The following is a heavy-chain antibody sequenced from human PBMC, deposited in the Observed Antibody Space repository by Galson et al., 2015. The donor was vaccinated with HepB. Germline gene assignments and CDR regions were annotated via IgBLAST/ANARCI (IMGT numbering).Heavy chain of an antibody. V-gene: IGHV3-23*01. CDR1: GFTFSSYA. J-gene: IGHJ3*02. Sequence: SLRLSCAASGFTFSSYAMSWVRQAPGKGLEWVSAISGSGGSTYYADSVKGRVTISRDNAKNSLYLQMNSLRAEDTAVYYCARGWAVTDAFDICCQGTMVTVSS. CDR3: ARGWAVTDAFDI. D-gene: IGHD4-17*01. CDR2: ISGSGGST.